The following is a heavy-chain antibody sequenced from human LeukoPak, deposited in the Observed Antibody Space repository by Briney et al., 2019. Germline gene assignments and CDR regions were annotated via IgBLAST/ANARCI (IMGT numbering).Heavy chain of an antibody. D-gene: IGHD6-19*01. CDR2: IIPIFGTA. CDR1: GGTFSSYA. CDR3: AKGPLIEVAGTTWDY. J-gene: IGHJ4*02. Sequence: GASVKVSCKASGGTFSSYAISWVRQASGQGLEWMGGIIPIFGTANYAQKFQGRVTITTDESTSTAYMELSSLRAEDTAVYYCAKGPLIEVAGTTWDYWGQGTLVTVSS. V-gene: IGHV1-69*05.